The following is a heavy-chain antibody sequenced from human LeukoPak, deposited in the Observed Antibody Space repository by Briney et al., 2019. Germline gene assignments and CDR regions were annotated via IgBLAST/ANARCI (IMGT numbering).Heavy chain of an antibody. CDR3: ARDSDSSSLFDY. J-gene: IGHJ4*02. D-gene: IGHD6-6*01. V-gene: IGHV3-30-3*01. CDR1: GFTFSSYT. Sequence: GRSLRLSCAASGFTFSSYTMHWVRQAPGKGLEWVAVISYDGSNKYYADSVKGRFTISRDNSKNTLYLQMNSLRAEDTAVYYCARDSDSSSLFDYWGQGTLVTVSS. CDR2: ISYDGSNK.